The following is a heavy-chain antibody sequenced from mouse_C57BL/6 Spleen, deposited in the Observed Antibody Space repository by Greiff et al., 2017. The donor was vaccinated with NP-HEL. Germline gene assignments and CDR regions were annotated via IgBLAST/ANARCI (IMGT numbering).Heavy chain of an antibody. CDR1: GYSITSGYY. J-gene: IGHJ4*01. Sequence: EVQLQESGPGLVKPSQSLSLTCSVTGYSITSGYYWNWIRQFPGNKLEWMGYISYDGSNNYNPSLKNRISITRDTSKNQFFLKLNSVTTEDTATYYCARDRVYYYGSRGGYYAMDYWGQGTSVTVSS. V-gene: IGHV3-6*01. CDR3: ARDRVYYYGSRGGYYAMDY. CDR2: ISYDGSN. D-gene: IGHD1-1*01.